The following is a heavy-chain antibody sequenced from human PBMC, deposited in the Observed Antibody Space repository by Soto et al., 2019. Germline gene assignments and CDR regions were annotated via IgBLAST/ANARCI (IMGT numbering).Heavy chain of an antibody. D-gene: IGHD6-19*01. V-gene: IGHV3-15*01. CDR3: STDQLEVAGTPYYFDN. J-gene: IGHJ4*02. Sequence: GGSLRLSCAASGFTFTNAWLSWVRQAPGEGLEWVGRIRSKSDGETIDYAASVRGRFIISRDDSKSTLYLQMNGLKTEDAAVYYCSTDQLEVAGTPYYFDNWGQGALVTVYS. CDR2: IRSKSDGETI. CDR1: GFTFTNAW.